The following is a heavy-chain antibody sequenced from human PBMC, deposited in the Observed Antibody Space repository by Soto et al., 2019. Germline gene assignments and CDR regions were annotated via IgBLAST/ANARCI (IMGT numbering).Heavy chain of an antibody. CDR2: IIPILGIA. CDR1: GGTFSSYT. Sequence: GASVKVSCKASGGTFSSYTISWVRQAPGQGLEWMGRIIPILGIANYAQKFQGRVTITADKSTSTAYMELSSLRSEDTAVYYCARDCYDFWSGYYNGTYYFDYWGQGTLVTVSS. D-gene: IGHD3-3*01. J-gene: IGHJ4*02. CDR3: ARDCYDFWSGYYNGTYYFDY. V-gene: IGHV1-69*04.